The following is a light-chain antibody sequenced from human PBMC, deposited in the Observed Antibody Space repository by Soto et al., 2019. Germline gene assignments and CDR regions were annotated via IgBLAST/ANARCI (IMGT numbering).Light chain of an antibody. CDR3: QQRSNWPRT. Sequence: EVVLTQSPATLSLSPGERATLSCGASQSVPRNYLAWYQQKPGQAPRLLIYDASNRATGIPARFGGSGSGTDFTLTISSLKSDDFAVYYCQQRSNWPRTFGQGTKVDI. J-gene: IGKJ1*01. CDR2: DAS. CDR1: QSVPRNY. V-gene: IGKV3-11*01.